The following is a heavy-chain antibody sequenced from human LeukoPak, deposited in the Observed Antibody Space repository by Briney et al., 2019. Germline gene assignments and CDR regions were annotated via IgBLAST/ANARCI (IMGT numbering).Heavy chain of an antibody. J-gene: IGHJ4*02. CDR3: ARGVTPDVVVEPATSFDY. CDR1: GYTFGSHW. V-gene: IGHV5-51*01. CDR2: IYPGDSDT. Sequence: WESLRISCKGSGYTFGSHWVAWVRQMPGKGLEWMGIIYPGDSDTRYSPSFEGHVSISADKSISTAYLQWTSLKPSDTAMYYCARGVTPDVVVEPATSFDYWAQGTLVTVSS. D-gene: IGHD2-21*01.